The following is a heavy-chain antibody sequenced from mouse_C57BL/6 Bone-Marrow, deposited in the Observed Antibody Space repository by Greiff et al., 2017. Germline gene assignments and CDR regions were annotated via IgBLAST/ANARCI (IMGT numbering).Heavy chain of an antibody. J-gene: IGHJ4*01. V-gene: IGHV1-64*01. CDR3: ARSYDYDDYTMDY. D-gene: IGHD2-4*01. CDR2: MHPNGGSP. Sequence: QVQLQQPGAELVKPGASVKLFCKASGYTFTNYWMHWVKQRPGQGLEWIGMMHPNGGSPDYNEKFKSEATLSVDKSSRTAYMELSSLTSEDYAVYYCARSYDYDDYTMDYWGQGTSVTVSS. CDR1: GYTFTNYW.